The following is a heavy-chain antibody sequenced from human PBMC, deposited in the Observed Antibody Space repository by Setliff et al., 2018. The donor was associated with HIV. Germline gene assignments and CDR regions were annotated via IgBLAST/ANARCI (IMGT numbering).Heavy chain of an antibody. V-gene: IGHV1-18*01. CDR1: GYTFTSYG. D-gene: IGHD3-16*01. CDR2: INTNSGRT. J-gene: IGHJ6*04. Sequence: ASVKVSCKASGYTFTSYGITWVRQAPGQGLEWMGWINTNSGRTDYAQKLQDRVTITADTSSTTAYMELSSLRSDDTAVYYCARDWNYVVDVWGKGTTVTVSS. CDR3: ARDWNYVVDV.